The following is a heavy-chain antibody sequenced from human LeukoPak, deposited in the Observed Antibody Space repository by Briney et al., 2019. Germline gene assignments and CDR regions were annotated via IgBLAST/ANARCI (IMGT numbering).Heavy chain of an antibody. Sequence: SETLSLTCAVYGGSFSGYYWSWIRQPPGKGLEWIGEINHSGSTNYNPSLKSRVTISVDTSKNQFSLKLRSVTAADTAVYYCARSLGGYLYYFDYWGQGTLVTVSS. D-gene: IGHD3-22*01. CDR2: INHSGST. CDR3: ARSLGGYLYYFDY. CDR1: GGSFSGYY. J-gene: IGHJ4*02. V-gene: IGHV4-34*01.